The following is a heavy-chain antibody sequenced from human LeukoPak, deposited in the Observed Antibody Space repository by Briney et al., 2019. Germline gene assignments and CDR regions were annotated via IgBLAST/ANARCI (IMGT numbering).Heavy chain of an antibody. D-gene: IGHD3-3*01. CDR2: SSASGGST. Sequence: GGSLRLSCAASGFTFSSNVMSWLRQAPGKELEGVSDSSASGGSTDYADSVKGRFTISRDNSKNTLYLQRNSLRAEDTAVYYCSKDLNYDFWSGLGNWGQGNLVTVSS. V-gene: IGHV3-23*01. J-gene: IGHJ4*02. CDR1: GFTFSSNV. CDR3: SKDLNYDFWSGLGN.